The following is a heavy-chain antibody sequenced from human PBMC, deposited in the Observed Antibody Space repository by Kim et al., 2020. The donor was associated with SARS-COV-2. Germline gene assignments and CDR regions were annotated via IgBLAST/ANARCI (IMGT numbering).Heavy chain of an antibody. D-gene: IGHD3-9*01. CDR3: ARVIGSYYDILTGENYYYYGMDV. V-gene: IGHV1-46*01. CDR2: INPSGGST. J-gene: IGHJ6*02. Sequence: ASVKVSCKASGYTFTSYYMHWVRQAPGQGLEWMGIINPSGGSTSYAQKFQGRVTMTRDTSTSTVYMELSSLRSEDTAVYYCARVIGSYYDILTGENYYYYGMDVWGQGTTVTVSS. CDR1: GYTFTSYY.